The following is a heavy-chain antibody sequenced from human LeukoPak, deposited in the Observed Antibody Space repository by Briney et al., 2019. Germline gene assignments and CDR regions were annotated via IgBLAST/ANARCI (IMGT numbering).Heavy chain of an antibody. CDR2: ISGSGGST. J-gene: IGHJ4*02. D-gene: IGHD5-18*01. CDR3: ARGRDTGRQYYFDY. V-gene: IGHV3-23*01. CDR1: GFTFGDYA. Sequence: PGRSLRLSCTASGFTFGDYAMSWVRQAPGKGLECVSPISGSGGSTYYADSVKGRFTISRDNSKNTLYLQMNSLRAEDTAVYYCARGRDTGRQYYFDYWGQGTLVTVSS.